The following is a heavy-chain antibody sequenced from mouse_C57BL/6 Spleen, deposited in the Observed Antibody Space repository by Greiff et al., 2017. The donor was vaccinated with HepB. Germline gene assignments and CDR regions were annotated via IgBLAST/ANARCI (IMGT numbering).Heavy chain of an antibody. CDR1: GFTFSDYG. D-gene: IGHD1-1*01. CDR3: ARPGDYYGSSKGYFDV. V-gene: IGHV5-17*01. J-gene: IGHJ1*03. CDR2: ISSGSSTI. Sequence: EVQLVESGGGLVKPGGSLKLSCAASGFTFSDYGMHWVRQAPEKGLEWVAYISSGSSTIYYADTVKGRFTISRDNAKNTLFLQMTSLRSEDTAMYYCARPGDYYGSSKGYFDVWGTGTTVTVSS.